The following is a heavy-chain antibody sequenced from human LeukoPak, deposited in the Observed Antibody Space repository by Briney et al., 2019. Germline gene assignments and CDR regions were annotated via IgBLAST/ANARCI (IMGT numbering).Heavy chain of an antibody. CDR3: ARLTVRPEYYDFWSGYLYYFDY. V-gene: IGHV4-59*08. CDR2: IYYSGST. CDR1: GGSISSYY. D-gene: IGHD3-3*01. J-gene: IGHJ4*02. Sequence: SETLSLTCTVSGGSISSYYWSWIRQPPGKGLEWIGYIYYSGSTNYNPSLKSRATISVDTSKNQFSLKLSSVTAADTAVYYCARLTVRPEYYDFWSGYLYYFDYWGQGTLVTVSS.